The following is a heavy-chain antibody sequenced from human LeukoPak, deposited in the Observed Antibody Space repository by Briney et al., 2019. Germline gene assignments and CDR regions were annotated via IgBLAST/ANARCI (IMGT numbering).Heavy chain of an antibody. CDR2: IYYSGST. CDR1: GGSISSYY. CDR3: ARRKYSGYDYFDY. J-gene: IGHJ4*02. Sequence: SETLSLTCTVSGGSISSYYWSWIRQPPGKGLEWIGYIYYSGSTNYNPSLKSRVTISVDMSKNQFSLKLSSVTAADTAVYYCARRKYSGYDYFDYWGQGTLVTVSS. D-gene: IGHD5-12*01. V-gene: IGHV4-59*01.